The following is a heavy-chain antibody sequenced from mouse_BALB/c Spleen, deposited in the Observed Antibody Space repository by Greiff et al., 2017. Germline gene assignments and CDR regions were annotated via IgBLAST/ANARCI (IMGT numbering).Heavy chain of an antibody. Sequence: DVMLVESGGGLVKPGGSLKLSCAASGFTFSSYAMSWVRQTPEKRLEWVASISSGGSTYYPDSVKGRFTISRDNARNILYLQMSSLRSEDTAMYYCARGRDGYYPFAYWGQGTLVTVSA. CDR1: GFTFSSYA. V-gene: IGHV5-6-5*01. D-gene: IGHD2-3*01. CDR3: ARGRDGYYPFAY. CDR2: ISSGGST. J-gene: IGHJ3*01.